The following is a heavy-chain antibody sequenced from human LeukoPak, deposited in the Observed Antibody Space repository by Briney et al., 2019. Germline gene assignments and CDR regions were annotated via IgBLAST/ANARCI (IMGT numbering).Heavy chain of an antibody. V-gene: IGHV3-7*01. D-gene: IGHD3-22*01. CDR1: GFTFSGYW. J-gene: IGHJ4*02. CDR3: ASDYYDGSGSIDY. Sequence: SGGSLRLSCAASGFTFSGYWMSWVRQAPGKGLEWVANIKQDGSEKYYVDSVKGRFSISRDNAKNSLYLQMNSLRAEDTAVYYCASDYYDGSGSIDYWGQGTLVTVSS. CDR2: IKQDGSEK.